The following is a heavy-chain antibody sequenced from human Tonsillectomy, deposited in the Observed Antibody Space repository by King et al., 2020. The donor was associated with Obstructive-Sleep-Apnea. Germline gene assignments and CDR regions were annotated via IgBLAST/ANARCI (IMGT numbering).Heavy chain of an antibody. D-gene: IGHD3-3*01. V-gene: IGHV1-46*01. J-gene: IGHJ6*02. CDR3: ARVRARDFWSGYHDSYYYGMDV. CDR1: GYTFTSYY. CDR2: INPSGGST. Sequence: QLVQSGAEVKKPGASVKVSCKASGYTFTSYYMHWVRQAPGQGLEWMGIINPSGGSTSYAQKFQGRVTMTRDTSTSTVYMELSSLRSEDTAVYYCARVRARDFWSGYHDSYYYGMDVWGHGTTVTVSS.